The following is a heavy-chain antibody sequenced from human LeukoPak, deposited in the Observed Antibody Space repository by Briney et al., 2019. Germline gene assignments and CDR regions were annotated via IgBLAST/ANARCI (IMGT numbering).Heavy chain of an antibody. CDR1: GGSISNYY. CDR2: IFFTGTT. J-gene: IGHJ6*04. CDR3: ARAPPGATYYYGMDV. D-gene: IGHD1-26*01. V-gene: IGHV4-59*12. Sequence: PSETLSLTCTLSGGSISNYYWSWIRQPPGGGLEWIGYIFFTGTTKYNPSLQSRVTMSIDTTWNHFSLKLTSVTAADTAVYYCARAPPGATYYYGMDVWGEGTTVTVFS.